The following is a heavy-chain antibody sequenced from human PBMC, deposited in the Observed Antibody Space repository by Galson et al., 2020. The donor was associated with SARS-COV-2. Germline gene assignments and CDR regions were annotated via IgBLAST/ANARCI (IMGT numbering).Heavy chain of an antibody. CDR2: IYPGDSDT. D-gene: IGHD3-22*01. Sequence: KVSCKGSGYSFTSYWIGWVRQMPGKGLEWMGIIYPGDSDTRYSPSFQGQVTISADKSISTAYLQWSSLKASDTAMYYCARHGYYDSSGYYQSDAFDIWGQGTMVTVSS. CDR1: GYSFTSYW. J-gene: IGHJ3*02. CDR3: ARHGYYDSSGYYQSDAFDI. V-gene: IGHV5-51*01.